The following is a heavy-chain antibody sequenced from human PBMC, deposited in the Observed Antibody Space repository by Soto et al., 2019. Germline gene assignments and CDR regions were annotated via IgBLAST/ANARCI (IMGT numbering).Heavy chain of an antibody. CDR2: IGASGGST. Sequence: PGGSLRLSCAACGFTFSDYGMSWVRQAPGKGLEWVSGIGASGGSTYYADSVKGRFTISRDNCRNPLYLKMNSLRVEDTAVYHCASIRSFSSSALRHDPWGQGTLVTVSS. J-gene: IGHJ5*02. CDR1: GFTFSDYG. D-gene: IGHD6-6*01. V-gene: IGHV3-23*01. CDR3: ASIRSFSSSALRHDP.